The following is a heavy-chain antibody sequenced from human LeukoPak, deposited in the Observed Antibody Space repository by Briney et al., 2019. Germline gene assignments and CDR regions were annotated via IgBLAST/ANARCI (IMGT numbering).Heavy chain of an antibody. V-gene: IGHV1-2*06. Sequence: ASVKVSCKASGYTFTGYYMHWVRQAPGQGLEWMGRLNPNSGGTNYAQKFQGRVTITRDPSISTAYTELSRLSSDVHALYCMGGESYGLSLNYWGQETLLTASS. D-gene: IGHD5-18*01. CDR3: GGESYGLSLNY. CDR2: LNPNSGGT. J-gene: IGHJ4*02. CDR1: GYTFTGYY.